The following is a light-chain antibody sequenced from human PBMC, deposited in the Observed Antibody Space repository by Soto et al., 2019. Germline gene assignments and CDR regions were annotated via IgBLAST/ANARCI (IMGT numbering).Light chain of an antibody. V-gene: IGKV4-1*01. J-gene: IGKJ5*01. CDR1: QSVLFNNKNF. CDR2: WAS. CDR3: QKYHSHQIP. Sequence: DIVMAQSPDSLAVCLGERATINCKSSQSVLFNNKNFLAGFHQKAGQPPKLLLSWASTRASGVTDRFSGSGSGTDFTLTITSMQGEDVAVYYRQKYHSHQIPFAQG.